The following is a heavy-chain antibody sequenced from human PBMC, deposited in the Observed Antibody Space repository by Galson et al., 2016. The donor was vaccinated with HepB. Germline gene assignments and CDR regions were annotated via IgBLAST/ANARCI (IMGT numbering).Heavy chain of an antibody. V-gene: IGHV3-23*01. J-gene: IGHJ6*02. CDR1: GLTFSEYW. CDR2: ISDNTAGT. CDR3: AKRMSYSYYYAMDI. Sequence: SLRLSCAVSGLTFSEYWMTWVRQAPGKGLEWVSDISDNTAGTKYADSVKGRFTISRDNSKNTVYLQMNSLRGEDTALYYCAKRMSYSYYYAMDIWGQGTTVTVSS. D-gene: IGHD2-15*01.